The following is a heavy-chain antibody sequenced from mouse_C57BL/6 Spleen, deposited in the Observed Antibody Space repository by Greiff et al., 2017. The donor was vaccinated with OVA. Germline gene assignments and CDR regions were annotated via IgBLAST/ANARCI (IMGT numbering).Heavy chain of an antibody. CDR2: LSSGGDYI. CDR3: TRAGDYGGYFDV. D-gene: IGHD2-4*01. CDR1: GFTFSSYA. Sequence: EVQGVESGEGLVKPGGSLKLSCAASGFTFSSYAMSWVRQTPEKRLEWVAYLSSGGDYIYYADTVKGRFTISRDNARNTLYLQRSSLKSEDTAMYYCTRAGDYGGYFDVWGTGTTVTVSS. J-gene: IGHJ1*03. V-gene: IGHV5-9-1*02.